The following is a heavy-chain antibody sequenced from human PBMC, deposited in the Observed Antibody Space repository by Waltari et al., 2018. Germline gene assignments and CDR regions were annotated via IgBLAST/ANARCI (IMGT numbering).Heavy chain of an antibody. D-gene: IGHD1-1*01. Sequence: HVQLEQSGAEVKKPGSSVKVSCKASGGTFSTYTVTWVRQAPWQGLEWRGSIIPFLGISKYAQSLQARLTITVDQSTNTGYMELNNLRPEDTGVYYCARSGEMKGTVDYWGQGTLVTVSS. CDR3: ARSGEMKGTVDY. CDR2: IIPFLGIS. CDR1: GGTFSTYT. V-gene: IGHV1-69*02. J-gene: IGHJ4*02.